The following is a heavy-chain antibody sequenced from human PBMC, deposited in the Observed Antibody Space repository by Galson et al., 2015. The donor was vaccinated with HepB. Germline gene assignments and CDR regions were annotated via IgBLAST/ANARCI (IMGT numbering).Heavy chain of an antibody. D-gene: IGHD3-3*01. CDR2: ISSSSSTI. Sequence: SLRLSCAASGFSFSSYGMNWVRQAPGKGLEWVSYISSSSSTINYADSVKGRFTISRGNSKNTLYMQINSLTAEDTAVYYCAKRISITFFGPGKNYMDVWGKGTTVTVSS. J-gene: IGHJ6*03. CDR3: AKRISITFFGPGKNYMDV. V-gene: IGHV3-48*01. CDR1: GFSFSSYG.